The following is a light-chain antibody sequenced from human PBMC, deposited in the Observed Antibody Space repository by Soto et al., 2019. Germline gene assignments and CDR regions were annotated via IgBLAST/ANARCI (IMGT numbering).Light chain of an antibody. V-gene: IGKV3-11*01. CDR1: QSVSSY. CDR2: GAS. J-gene: IGKJ4*01. Sequence: EIVLTQSPATLSLSPGERATLSCRASQSVSSYLAWYQQKPGQAPRLLICGASNRATGIPARFSGSGSGTDFTLTISSLEPEDVAVYYCQHRSNWPLTFGGGTKVEIK. CDR3: QHRSNWPLT.